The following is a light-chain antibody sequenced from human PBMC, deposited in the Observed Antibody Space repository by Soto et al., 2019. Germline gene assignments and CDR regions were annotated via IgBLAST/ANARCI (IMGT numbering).Light chain of an antibody. CDR3: QQYNDWPLT. CDR2: HAS. Sequence: EIVMTQSPATLSVSPGERATLSCRASQNINNNLAWYQQKPGQVPRLLIYHASTEATGIPARFSGSGSGTELTLTISSVQSEDFAVYYCQQYNDWPLTFGGGTKVEIK. CDR1: QNINNN. J-gene: IGKJ4*01. V-gene: IGKV3-15*01.